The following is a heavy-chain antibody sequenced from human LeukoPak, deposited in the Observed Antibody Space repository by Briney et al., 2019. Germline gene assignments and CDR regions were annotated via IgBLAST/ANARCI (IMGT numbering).Heavy chain of an antibody. J-gene: IGHJ4*02. V-gene: IGHV3-66*01. Sequence: GGSLRLSCAASGFTVSSNYMSWVRQAPGKGLEWVSVIYSGGSTYYADSVKGRFTISRDNSKNTLYLQMNSLRAEGTAVYYCVRGPTSGSYGRLAYWGQGTLVTVSS. D-gene: IGHD1-26*01. CDR1: GFTVSSNY. CDR3: VRGPTSGSYGRLAY. CDR2: IYSGGST.